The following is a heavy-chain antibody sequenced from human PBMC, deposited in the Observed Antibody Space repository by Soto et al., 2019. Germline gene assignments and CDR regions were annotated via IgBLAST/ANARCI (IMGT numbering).Heavy chain of an antibody. V-gene: IGHV6-1*01. D-gene: IGHD2-2*01. CDR2: TYYRSKWYN. CDR3: ARDEAIVVVPAAIVFDL. J-gene: IGHJ4*02. Sequence: SHTRSLTCSISWYTVSSNSAGWNWIRQSPSRGLEWLGRTYYRSKWYNDYAVSVKSRITINPDTSRNQFSLQLNSVTPEDTAVYYCARDEAIVVVPAAIVFDLRGQGTLVTVSS. CDR1: WYTVSSNSAG.